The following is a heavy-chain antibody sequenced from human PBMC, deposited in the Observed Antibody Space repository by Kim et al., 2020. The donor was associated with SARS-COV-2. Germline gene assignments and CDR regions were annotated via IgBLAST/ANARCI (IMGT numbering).Heavy chain of an antibody. CDR2: TSGSGGST. D-gene: IGHD7-27*01. V-gene: IGHV3-23*01. Sequence: GGSLRLSCAASGFTFSSYAMSWVRQAPGKGLEWVSATSGSGGSTYYADSVKGRFTISRYNSKNTLYLQMNSLRAEDTAVYYCAKGRVTGEVGMDVWGQGTTVTVSS. J-gene: IGHJ6*02. CDR3: AKGRVTGEVGMDV. CDR1: GFTFSSYA.